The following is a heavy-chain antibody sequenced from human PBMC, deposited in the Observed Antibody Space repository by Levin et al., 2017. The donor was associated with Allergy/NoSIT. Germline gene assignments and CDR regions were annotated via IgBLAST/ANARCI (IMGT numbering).Heavy chain of an antibody. CDR3: AKGPPGEDYYYYMDV. J-gene: IGHJ6*03. V-gene: IGHV3-30*18. Sequence: GESLKISCAASGFTFSSYGMHWVRQAPGKGLEWVAVISYDGSNKYYADSVKGRFTISRDNSKNTLYLQMNSLRAEDTAVYYCAKGPPGEDYYYYMDVWGKGTTVTVSS. CDR1: GFTFSSYG. D-gene: IGHD1-14*01. CDR2: ISYDGSNK.